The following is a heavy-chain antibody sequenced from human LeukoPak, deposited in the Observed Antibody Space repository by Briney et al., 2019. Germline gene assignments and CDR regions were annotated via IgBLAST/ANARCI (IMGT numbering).Heavy chain of an antibody. CDR3: ARETDYYGSGSYYKGYNWFDP. D-gene: IGHD3-10*01. V-gene: IGHV4-4*07. J-gene: IGHJ5*02. CDR1: GGSISSYY. Sequence: SETLSLTCTVSGGSISSYYRSWIRQPAGKGLEWIGRIYTSGSTNYNPSLKSRVTMSVDTSKNQFSLKLSSVTAADTAVYYCARETDYYGSGSYYKGYNWFDPWGQGTLVTVSS. CDR2: IYTSGST.